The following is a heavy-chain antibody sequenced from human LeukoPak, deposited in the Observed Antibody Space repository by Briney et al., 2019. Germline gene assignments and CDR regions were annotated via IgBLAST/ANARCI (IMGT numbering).Heavy chain of an antibody. J-gene: IGHJ4*02. Sequence: SETLSLTCTVSGGSISSYYWSWIRQPSGKGLEWIGYIYYSGSTNYNPSLKSRVTISVDTSKNQFSLKLSSVTAADTAVYYCARMITVTAIFDYWGQGTLVTVSS. V-gene: IGHV4-59*01. D-gene: IGHD2-21*02. CDR1: GGSISSYY. CDR2: IYYSGST. CDR3: ARMITVTAIFDY.